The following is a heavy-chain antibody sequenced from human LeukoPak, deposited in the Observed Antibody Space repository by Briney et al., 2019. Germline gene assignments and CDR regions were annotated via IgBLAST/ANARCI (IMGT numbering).Heavy chain of an antibody. J-gene: IGHJ4*02. D-gene: IGHD3-22*01. V-gene: IGHV3-48*02. Sequence: GSLRLSCAASGFTFSSYSMNWVRQAPGKGLEGVSYISSSSSTIYCADSVKGRFTISRDNAKNSLYLQMNSLRDEDTAVYYCARGASGYYYDSSGWKYWGQGTLVTVSS. CDR2: ISSSSSTI. CDR3: ARGASGYYYDSSGWKY. CDR1: GFTFSSYS.